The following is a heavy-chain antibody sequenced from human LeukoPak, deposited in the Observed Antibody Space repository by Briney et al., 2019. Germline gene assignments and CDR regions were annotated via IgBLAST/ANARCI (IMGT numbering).Heavy chain of an antibody. CDR2: IYYSGST. V-gene: IGHV4-59*01. Sequence: NPSETLSLTCTVSGGSISSYYWSWIRQPPGKGLEWIGYIYYSGSTNYNPSLKSRVTISVDTSNNRISLTLSSVTAADTAVYYCARDGGSGSVVRGSYHYGMDVWGQGTTVTVSS. CDR1: GGSISSYY. CDR3: ARDGGSGSVVRGSYHYGMDV. J-gene: IGHJ6*02. D-gene: IGHD3-10*01.